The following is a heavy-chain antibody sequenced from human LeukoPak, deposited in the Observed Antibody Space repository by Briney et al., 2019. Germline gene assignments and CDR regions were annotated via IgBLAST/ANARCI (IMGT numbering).Heavy chain of an antibody. D-gene: IGHD2-2*02. CDR3: ARDEVPAAILGWFDP. CDR1: GFTFSSYA. V-gene: IGHV3-30-3*01. Sequence: GGSLRLSCAASGFTFSSYAMHWVRQAPGKGLEWVAVISYDGSNKYYADSVKGRFTISRDNSKNTLYLQMNSLRAEDTAVYYCARDEVPAAILGWFDPWGQGTLVTVSS. CDR2: ISYDGSNK. J-gene: IGHJ5*02.